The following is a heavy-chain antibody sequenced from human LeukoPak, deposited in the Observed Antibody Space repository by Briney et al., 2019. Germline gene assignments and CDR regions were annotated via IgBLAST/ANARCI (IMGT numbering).Heavy chain of an antibody. D-gene: IGHD5-18*01. CDR1: GGSISSHY. Sequence: SETLSLTCTVSGGSISSHYWSWVRQPPGKGLEWIGYVLDNVRTKDNPSLNSRFALSADTSKNQFSLRLTSVTAADTAVYYCATIKRGNIFGFFDFWGQGILVTVSS. J-gene: IGHJ4*02. CDR2: VLDNVRT. V-gene: IGHV4-59*11. CDR3: ATIKRGNIFGFFDF.